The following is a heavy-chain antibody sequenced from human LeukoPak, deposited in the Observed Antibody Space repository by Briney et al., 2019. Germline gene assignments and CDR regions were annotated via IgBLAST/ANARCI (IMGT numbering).Heavy chain of an antibody. CDR2: LGISGDYT. CDR1: GFTLSSYA. CDR3: AREHHYFYYMDV. V-gene: IGHV3-23*01. Sequence: GGSLRLSCVASGFTLSSYAMSWVRQAPGKGLQWVSSLGISGDYTWYAGSVKGRFTISRDSSKNTLYLQMNSLRAEDTAVYYCAREHHYFYYMDVWGKGTTVTISS. J-gene: IGHJ6*03.